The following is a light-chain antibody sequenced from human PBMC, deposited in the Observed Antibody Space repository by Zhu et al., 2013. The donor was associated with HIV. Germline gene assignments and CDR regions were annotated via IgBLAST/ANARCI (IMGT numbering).Light chain of an antibody. V-gene: IGKV3-15*01. J-gene: IGKJ4*01. CDR2: DAS. Sequence: EIVMTQSPATLSVSAGERATLSCRASQSVRSKLAWYQQKPGQAPRLLIYDASTRATGIPARFSGIGSGTDFTLTISSLVPGDAATYFCQQYQTFPLTFGGGTKVEI. CDR3: QQYQTFPLT. CDR1: QSVRSK.